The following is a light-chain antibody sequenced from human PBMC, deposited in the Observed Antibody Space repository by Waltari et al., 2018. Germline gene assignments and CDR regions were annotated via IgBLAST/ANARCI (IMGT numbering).Light chain of an antibody. V-gene: IGLV1-44*01. CDR1: SSNIGSNT. CDR2: SNN. Sequence: QSVLTQPPSASGTPGQRVTISCSGRSSNIGSNTVNWYQQLPGTAPKLLIYSNNQRPSGVPDRCAGSQCDTAASLAISELQSEDDADYYCASWDDSLNGVVFGGGTKLTVL. CDR3: ASWDDSLNGVV. J-gene: IGLJ2*01.